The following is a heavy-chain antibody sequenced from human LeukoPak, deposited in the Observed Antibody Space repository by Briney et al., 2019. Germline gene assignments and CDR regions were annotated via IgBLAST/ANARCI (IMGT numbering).Heavy chain of an antibody. CDR3: ARVSGIAAAGSDY. V-gene: IGHV1-2*02. Sequence: ASVKVSCKASGYTFTGYYMHWVRQAPGQGLEWMGWINPNSGGTNYAQKFQGRVTMTRDTSISTAYMELSRLRSDDTAVYCCARVSGIAAAGSDYWGQGTLVTVSS. CDR1: GYTFTGYY. D-gene: IGHD6-13*01. J-gene: IGHJ4*02. CDR2: INPNSGGT.